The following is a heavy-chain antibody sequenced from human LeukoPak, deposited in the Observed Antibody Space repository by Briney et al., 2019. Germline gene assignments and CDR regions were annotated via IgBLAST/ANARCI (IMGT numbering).Heavy chain of an antibody. Sequence: GGSLRLSCAASGFTFSTYWMTWVRQAPGKGLWWVGNIKQDGSEKNYVDSVKGRFTISRDKATTSLYLQMNSLRAEDTAVYYCARDRGNSGYDVHDYWGQGNLVTVSS. CDR2: IKQDGSEK. J-gene: IGHJ4*02. CDR1: GFTFSTYW. D-gene: IGHD5-12*01. CDR3: ARDRGNSGYDVHDY. V-gene: IGHV3-7*03.